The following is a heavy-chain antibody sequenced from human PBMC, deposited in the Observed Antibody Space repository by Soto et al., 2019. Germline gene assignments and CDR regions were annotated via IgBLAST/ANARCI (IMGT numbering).Heavy chain of an antibody. CDR3: ARSRRSSSLEAYWFDP. Sequence: QVQLQESGPGLVKPSGTLSLTCAVSGGSISSSNWWSWVRQPPGKGLEWIGEIYHSGSTNYNPSLKGRVTIAVDNSKNQCSLKLSSVTAADTAVYHCARSRRSSSLEAYWFDPWGQGTLVTVSS. CDR1: GGSISSSNW. CDR2: IYHSGST. J-gene: IGHJ5*02. V-gene: IGHV4-4*02. D-gene: IGHD6-6*01.